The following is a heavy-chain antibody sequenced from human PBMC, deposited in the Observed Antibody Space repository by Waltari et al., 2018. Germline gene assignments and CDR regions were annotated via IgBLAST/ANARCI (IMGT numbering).Heavy chain of an antibody. V-gene: IGHV4-34*01. CDR1: GGSFSGYY. Sequence: QVQLQQWGAGLLKPSETLSLTCAVYGGSFSGYYWSGIRQPPGTGLEWIGEINHSGNTNYNPSLKSRVTISVDTSKNQFSLKLSSVTAADTAVYYCARRVIIAVAGTRGRRNAFDIWGQGTMVTVSS. CDR3: ARRVIIAVAGTRGRRNAFDI. D-gene: IGHD6-19*01. J-gene: IGHJ3*02. CDR2: INHSGNT.